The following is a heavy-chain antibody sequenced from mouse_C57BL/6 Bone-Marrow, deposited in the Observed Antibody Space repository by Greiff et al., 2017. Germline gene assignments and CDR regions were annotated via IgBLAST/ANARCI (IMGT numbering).Heavy chain of an antibody. V-gene: IGHV1-81*01. CDR2: IYTRSGNT. CDR3: ARVVRRYFDY. J-gene: IGHJ2*01. Sequence: QVQLLQSGAELARPGASVKLSCKASGYTFTSYGISWVQQRTEQRLEWIGEIYTRSGNTYYNEKVKGKVTLTADKSARTAYMGLRSLASEDFAVYCCARVVRRYFDYWGQGTTLTVSS. D-gene: IGHD1-1*01. CDR1: GYTFTSYG.